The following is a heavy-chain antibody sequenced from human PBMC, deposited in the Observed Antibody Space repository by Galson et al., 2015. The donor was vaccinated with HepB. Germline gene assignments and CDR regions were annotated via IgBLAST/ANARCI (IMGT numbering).Heavy chain of an antibody. V-gene: IGHV4-34*01. J-gene: IGHJ2*01. CDR1: GGSFSGYY. Sequence: SETLSLTCAVYGGSFSGYYWSWIRQPPGKGLEWIGEINHSGSTNYNPSLKSRVTISVDTSKNQFSLKLSSVTAADTAVYYCARGGGWYFDLWGRGTLVTVSS. CDR3: ARGGGWYFDL. D-gene: IGHD1-26*01. CDR2: INHSGST.